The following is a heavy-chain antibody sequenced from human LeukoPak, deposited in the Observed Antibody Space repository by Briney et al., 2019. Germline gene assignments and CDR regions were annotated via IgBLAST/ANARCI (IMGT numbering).Heavy chain of an antibody. CDR2: ISYDGSNK. CDR1: GFTFSSYA. Sequence: GRSLRLSCAASGFTFSSYAMHWVRQAPGKGLEWVAVISYDGSNKYYADSVKGRFTISRDNSKNTLYLQMNSLRAEDTAVYYCARVSCNSASCKRYYYYGMDVWGKGTTVTVSS. CDR3: ARVSCNSASCKRYYYYGMDV. J-gene: IGHJ6*04. V-gene: IGHV3-30*04. D-gene: IGHD2-2*01.